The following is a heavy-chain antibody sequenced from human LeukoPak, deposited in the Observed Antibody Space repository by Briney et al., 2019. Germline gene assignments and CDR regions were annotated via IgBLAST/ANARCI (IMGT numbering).Heavy chain of an antibody. CDR3: AGGVTFGGVIAEYYFDY. CDR2: ICKSGGST. J-gene: IGHJ4*02. Sequence: GGSLRLSCEASGFTFTNYAMSWVRQAPGRGLEWVSAICKSGGSTYYADSVRGRFTISRDNSKNTLYLQMNSLRAEDTAVYYGAGGVTFGGVIAEYYFDYWGQGTLVTVSS. D-gene: IGHD3-16*02. CDR1: GFTFTNYA. V-gene: IGHV3-23*01.